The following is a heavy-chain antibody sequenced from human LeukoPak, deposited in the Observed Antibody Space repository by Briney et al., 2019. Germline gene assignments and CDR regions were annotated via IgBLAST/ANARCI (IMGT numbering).Heavy chain of an antibody. CDR2: ISSSSSTI. J-gene: IGHJ4*02. Sequence: PGGSLRLSCAASGFTFSSYSMNWVRQAPGKGLEWVSFISSSSSTIYYADSVKGRFTISRDNSKNTLYLQMNSLRAEDTAVYYCAKDGELTYYDILTGYYAFDYWGQGTLVTVSS. V-gene: IGHV3-48*01. D-gene: IGHD3-9*01. CDR3: AKDGELTYYDILTGYYAFDY. CDR1: GFTFSSYS.